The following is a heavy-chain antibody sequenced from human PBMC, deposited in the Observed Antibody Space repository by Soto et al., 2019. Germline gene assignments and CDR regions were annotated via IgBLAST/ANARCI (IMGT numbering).Heavy chain of an antibody. CDR1: SISTYY. Sequence: PSETLSLTCTVRSISTYYWNWIRHPPGKGLEWIVYIYYMGRTNNNSSLKTQVTMSIATSNNQFSLKLTPVTAAATAIYYCSIDLVRATHFDYWGRGAPGNLSS. CDR2: IYYMGRT. CDR3: SIDLVRATHFDY. J-gene: IGHJ4*02. V-gene: IGHV4-59*01. D-gene: IGHD1-26*01.